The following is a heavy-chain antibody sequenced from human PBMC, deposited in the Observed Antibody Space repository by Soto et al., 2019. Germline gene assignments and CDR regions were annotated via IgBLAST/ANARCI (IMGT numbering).Heavy chain of an antibody. CDR2: ISSSGGST. J-gene: IGHJ4*02. CDR1: GFTFSSYA. V-gene: IGHV3-23*01. D-gene: IGHD3-22*01. CDR3: AKYQPMTQTRAYFDY. Sequence: EVQLLESGGDLIQPGGSLRLSCAASGFTFSSYAMSWVRQAPGKGLGWVSAISSSGGSTFYAYSVKGRFTISRDNSRNTLYLQMNSLRAEDTAIYYCAKYQPMTQTRAYFDYWGQGPLVTVSS.